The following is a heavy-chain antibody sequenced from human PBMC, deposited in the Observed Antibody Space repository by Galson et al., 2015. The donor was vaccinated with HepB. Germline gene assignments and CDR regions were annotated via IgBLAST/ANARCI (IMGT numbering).Heavy chain of an antibody. Sequence: ETLSLTCTVSGGSISSYYWSWIRQPPGKGLEWIGYIYYSGSTNYNPSLKSRVTISVDTSKNQFSLKLSSVTAADTAVYYCARDSYCGGDCYNYYGMDVWGQGTTVTVSS. CDR1: GGSISSYY. CDR2: IYYSGST. J-gene: IGHJ6*02. V-gene: IGHV4-59*01. D-gene: IGHD2-21*01. CDR3: ARDSYCGGDCYNYYGMDV.